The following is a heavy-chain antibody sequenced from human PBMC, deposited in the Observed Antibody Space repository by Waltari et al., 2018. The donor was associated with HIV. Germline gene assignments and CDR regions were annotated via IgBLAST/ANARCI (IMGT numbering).Heavy chain of an antibody. D-gene: IGHD3-3*01. CDR2: ISSSGSTI. CDR3: ARDPEWPYFDY. V-gene: IGHV3-48*03. CDR1: GFTFSSYE. J-gene: IGHJ4*02. Sequence: EVQLVESGGGLVQPGGSLRLSCAASGFTFSSYEMNWVRQAPGKGLEWVSYISSSGSTIYYADCVKGRFTISRDNAKNSLYLQMNSLRAEDTADYYCARDPEWPYFDYWGQGTLVTVSS.